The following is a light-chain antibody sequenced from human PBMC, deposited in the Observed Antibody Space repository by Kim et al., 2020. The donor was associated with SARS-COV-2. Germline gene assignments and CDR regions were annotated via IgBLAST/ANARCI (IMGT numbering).Light chain of an antibody. CDR1: NIGSRS. Sequence: APGKTATITCGGKNIGSRSVHWYQQKPGQAPVLVIYYDNDRPSGIPERFSGSNSGNTATLTISRVEAGDEADYYCQVWDSNNDHGVFGGGTQLTVL. V-gene: IGLV3-21*04. CDR3: QVWDSNNDHGV. J-gene: IGLJ3*02. CDR2: YDN.